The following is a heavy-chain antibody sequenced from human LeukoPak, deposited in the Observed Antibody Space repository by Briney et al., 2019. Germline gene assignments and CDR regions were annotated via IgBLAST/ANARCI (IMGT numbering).Heavy chain of an antibody. D-gene: IGHD6-13*01. V-gene: IGHV4-39*01. J-gene: IGHJ4*02. Sequence: ETSETLSLTCTVSGDSISNSGYYWDWIRQSPGKGLEWIGSINHSGTTYYEPSLKSRATISVDASKNQFSLKLSSVTAADTTIYYCARKKLVARGYFDFWGRGIPVTVSS. CDR1: GDSISNSGYY. CDR3: ARKKLVARGYFDF. CDR2: INHSGTT.